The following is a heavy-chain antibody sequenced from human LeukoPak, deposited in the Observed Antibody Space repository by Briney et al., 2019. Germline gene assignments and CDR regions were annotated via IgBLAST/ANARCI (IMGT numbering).Heavy chain of an antibody. CDR1: GYTFTGYY. V-gene: IGHV1-8*02. CDR2: MNPNSGNT. Sequence: GASVKVSCKASGYTFTGYYMHWVRQAPGQGLEWRGWMNPNSGNTGCAQKFQGRVTMTKDTSISTAYMELSSLRSEDTAVYYCVRGMYSSRWYGDYWGQGTLVTVSS. D-gene: IGHD6-13*01. CDR3: VRGMYSSRWYGDY. J-gene: IGHJ4*02.